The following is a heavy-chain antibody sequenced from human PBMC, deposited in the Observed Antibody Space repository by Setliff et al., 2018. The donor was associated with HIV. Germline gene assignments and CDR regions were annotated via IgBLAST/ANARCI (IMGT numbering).Heavy chain of an antibody. CDR3: ARRIDDSGSFPDKNWFDT. V-gene: IGHV4-4*09. CDR2: IFSSGST. J-gene: IGHJ5*02. D-gene: IGHD3-10*01. Sequence: KPSETLSLTCTVSGGSISSYYWSWIRQSPGGGLEWIGFIFSSGSTKYNPSLQSRVTMSIDTSKNQFSLRLTSVTAADTAVYYCARRIDDSGSFPDKNWFDTWGQGSLVTVSS. CDR1: GGSISSYY.